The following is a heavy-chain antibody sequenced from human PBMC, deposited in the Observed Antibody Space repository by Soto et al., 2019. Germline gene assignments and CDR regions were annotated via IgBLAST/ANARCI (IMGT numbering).Heavy chain of an antibody. V-gene: IGHV3-30*18. Sequence: VQLVESGGGVVQPGRSLRLSCAAYGFTFSDYAMQWVRQAPGKGLEWVAVVSHDGRNTHYADSVKGRFTISRDSSKNTVSLEMTSLRAEDTAVYYCAKGGRQWLVTSDFNYWGQGALVTVSS. J-gene: IGHJ4*02. CDR2: VSHDGRNT. CDR3: AKGGRQWLVTSDFNY. D-gene: IGHD6-19*01. CDR1: GFTFSDYA.